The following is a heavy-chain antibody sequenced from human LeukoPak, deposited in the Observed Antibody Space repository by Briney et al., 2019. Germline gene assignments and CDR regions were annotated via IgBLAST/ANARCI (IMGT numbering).Heavy chain of an antibody. CDR1: GFTFSDYY. V-gene: IGHV3-11*01. D-gene: IGHD2-2*01. J-gene: IGHJ5*02. CDR2: ISSSGSTI. Sequence: AGGSLRLSCAASGFTFSDYYMSWIRQAPGKGLEWVAYISSSGSTIYYADSVKGRFTISRDNAKNSLYLQMNSLRAEDTAVYYCARDPRDCSSTSCYYPNWFDPWGQGTLVTVSS. CDR3: ARDPRDCSSTSCYYPNWFDP.